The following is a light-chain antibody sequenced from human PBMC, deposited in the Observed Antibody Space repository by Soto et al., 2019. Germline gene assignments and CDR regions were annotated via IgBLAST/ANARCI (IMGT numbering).Light chain of an antibody. Sequence: IQRTQSPSSLSASVGDTVTITCRASQGISSWLAWYQQKPGKAPKLLIYAASSLQSGVPSRFSGSVSGTDGTLTISSLKTEDGSTYYCQQNYSTTSTFGGGTKVDI. CDR1: QGISSW. J-gene: IGKJ4*01. CDR3: QQNYSTTST. V-gene: IGKV1-12*01. CDR2: AAS.